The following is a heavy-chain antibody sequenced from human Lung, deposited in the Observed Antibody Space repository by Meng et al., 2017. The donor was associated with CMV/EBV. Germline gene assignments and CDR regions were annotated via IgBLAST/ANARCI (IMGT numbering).Heavy chain of an antibody. J-gene: IGHJ4*02. CDR1: GYTFTGTD. CDR3: ARGPVVPAALDY. Sequence: CRASGYTFTGTDSRWGRQAPGQGLGRMGWINTNSGDTNVAQKFRGRITMARPTSINTAYMELGRLRSDDTAEYYGARGPVVPAALDYWGQGTLVTVSS. CDR2: INTNSGDT. D-gene: IGHD2-2*01. V-gene: IGHV1-2*02.